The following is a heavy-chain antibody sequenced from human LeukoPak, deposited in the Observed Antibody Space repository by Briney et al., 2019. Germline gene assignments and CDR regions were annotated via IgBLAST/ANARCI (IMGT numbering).Heavy chain of an antibody. Sequence: PSETLSLTCGVYGGSFSGYYWNWIRQSPGKGLEWIGEINYSGSTNYNPSLKSRVTMSVDTSQKQFSLRLTSVRAADTAVYYCARGRYLTTLGGAAAGFLDYWGQGTVVTVSS. CDR3: ARGRYLTTLGGAAAGFLDY. CDR2: INYSGST. V-gene: IGHV4-34*01. D-gene: IGHD6-13*01. J-gene: IGHJ4*02. CDR1: GGSFSGYY.